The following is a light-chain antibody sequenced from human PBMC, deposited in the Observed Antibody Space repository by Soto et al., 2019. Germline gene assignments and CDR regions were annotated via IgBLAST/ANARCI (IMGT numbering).Light chain of an antibody. CDR3: SLYRSGGNYV. Sequence: QSALTQPASVSGSPGQSITISCTGTSSDVAAYNYVSWYQQHPGKAPKLMVYDVSNRPSGVSNRLSGSKSGNTASLTISGLQAEDEADYYCSLYRSGGNYVFGTGTKLTVL. J-gene: IGLJ1*01. CDR1: SSDVAAYNY. CDR2: DVS. V-gene: IGLV2-14*03.